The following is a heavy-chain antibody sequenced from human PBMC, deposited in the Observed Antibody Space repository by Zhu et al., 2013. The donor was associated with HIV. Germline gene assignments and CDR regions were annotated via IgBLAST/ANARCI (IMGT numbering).Heavy chain of an antibody. CDR1: GGSISSYY. CDR2: IYYSGST. Sequence: QVQLQESGPGLVKPSETLSLTCTVSGGSISSYYWSWIRQPPGKGLEWIGYIYYSGSTNYNPSLKSRVTISVDTSKNQFSLKLSSVTAADTAVYYCARAEQQLVFRWGQGTLVTVSS. V-gene: IGHV4-59*01. J-gene: IGHJ4*02. CDR3: ARAEQQLVFR. D-gene: IGHD6-13*01.